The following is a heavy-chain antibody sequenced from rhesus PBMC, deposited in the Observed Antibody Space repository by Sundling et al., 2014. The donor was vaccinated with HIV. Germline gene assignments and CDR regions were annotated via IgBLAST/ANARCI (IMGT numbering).Heavy chain of an antibody. Sequence: QVQLQESGPGLVKPSETLSLTCAVSGGSISDNYYWNWIRQSPGKGLEWIGNIYGNSGSTHYNPSLKSRVTISKDTSKNQFSLKLSSVTAADTAVYYCARDRGYCTSGSCYVLDFEFWGQGALVTVSS. CDR2: IYGNSGST. CDR1: GGSISDNYY. J-gene: IGHJ1*01. V-gene: IGHV4S9*01. D-gene: IGHD2-21*01. CDR3: ARDRGYCTSGSCYVLDFEF.